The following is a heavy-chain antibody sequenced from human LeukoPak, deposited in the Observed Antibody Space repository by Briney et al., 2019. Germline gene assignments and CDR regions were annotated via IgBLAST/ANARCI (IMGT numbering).Heavy chain of an antibody. D-gene: IGHD2-21*02. J-gene: IGHJ4*02. V-gene: IGHV3-23*01. Sequence: GGSLRLSCAASAFTFSSSPMSWARQAPGKGLEWVSGISGGGGSTYYADSVKGRFTISRDNSKNTLYLQMNSLRAEDTALYYCVRALRNCGGDCYRRTPFDYWGQGTLVTVSS. CDR3: VRALRNCGGDCYRRTPFDY. CDR1: AFTFSSSP. CDR2: ISGGGGST.